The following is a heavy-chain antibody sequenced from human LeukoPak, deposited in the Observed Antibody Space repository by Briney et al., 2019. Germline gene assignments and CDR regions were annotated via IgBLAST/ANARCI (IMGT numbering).Heavy chain of an antibody. CDR2: IRSKANSYAT. CDR3: SLRGDGDSASYFDY. V-gene: IGHV3-73*01. J-gene: IGHJ4*02. D-gene: IGHD4-17*01. Sequence: GGSLSLSCAASGFTFSGSAIHWVRQASGRGLEWVGRIRSKANSYATAYAASVKGRFTISRDDSKNTAYLQMNSLKTEDTAIYYCSLRGDGDSASYFDYRGRGTLVTVSS. CDR1: GFTFSGSA.